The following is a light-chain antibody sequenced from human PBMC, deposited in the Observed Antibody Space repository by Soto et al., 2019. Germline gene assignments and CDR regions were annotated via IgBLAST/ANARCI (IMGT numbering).Light chain of an antibody. CDR2: DAS. V-gene: IGKV3-20*01. Sequence: EIVLTQSPGTLSLSPGERATVSCRASQSVSSSSLAWFQQKPGQAPRLLIYDASSRATGIPDRFSGGGSGTDFTLTISRLEPEDFAVYYCQQFSSYPLTFGGGTKVDI. CDR1: QSVSSSS. J-gene: IGKJ4*01. CDR3: QQFSSYPLT.